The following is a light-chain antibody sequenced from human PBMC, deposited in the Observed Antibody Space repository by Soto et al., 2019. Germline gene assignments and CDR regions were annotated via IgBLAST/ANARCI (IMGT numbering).Light chain of an antibody. CDR3: QQYDSHPYT. CDR2: DAS. Sequence: DLPMTQSPSSMSASVGDRVTITCRASQSINHWLAWYQQKPGKAPKFLIYDASTLRNAVPSRFSGRGSGTEFTLSISSLQPDDFETSYCQQYDSHPYTFGQGTKVEI. J-gene: IGKJ2*01. V-gene: IGKV1-5*01. CDR1: QSINHW.